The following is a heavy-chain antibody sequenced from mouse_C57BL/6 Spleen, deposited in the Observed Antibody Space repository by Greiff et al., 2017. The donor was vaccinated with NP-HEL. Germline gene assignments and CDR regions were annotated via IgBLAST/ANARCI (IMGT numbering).Heavy chain of an antibody. D-gene: IGHD3-2*02. CDR2: IDPSDSYT. Sequence: QVQLQQPGAELVMPGASGKLSCKASGDTFTSYWMHGGKQRPGQGLEWIGEIDPSDSYTNYNQKFKGKSTLTVDKSSSTAYMQLSSLTSEDSAVYYCARSGGSSGPFDYWGQGTTLTVSS. CDR1: GDTFTSYW. V-gene: IGHV1-69*01. J-gene: IGHJ2*01. CDR3: ARSGGSSGPFDY.